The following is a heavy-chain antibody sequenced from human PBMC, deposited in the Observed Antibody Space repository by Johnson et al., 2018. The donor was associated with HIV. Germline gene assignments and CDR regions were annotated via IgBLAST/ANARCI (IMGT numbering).Heavy chain of an antibody. CDR3: ARDFGLFLGKDDAFDI. J-gene: IGHJ3*02. CDR1: GFTFSSYA. CDR2: IWYDGSDK. V-gene: IGHV3-30*04. Sequence: QVQLVESGGGVVQPGRSLRLSCAASGFTFSSYAMHWVRQAPGKGLEWVAVIWYDGSDKYYADSVKGRFTISRDNSRNTVYLQMNSLRAEDTAVYYCARDFGLFLGKDDAFDIWGQGTMVTVSS. D-gene: IGHD7-27*01.